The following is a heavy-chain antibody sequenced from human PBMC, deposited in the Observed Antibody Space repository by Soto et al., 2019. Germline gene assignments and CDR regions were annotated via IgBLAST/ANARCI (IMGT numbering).Heavy chain of an antibody. CDR2: ISASGYSA. Sequence: PVGSLRLSCASSVLPFSNYAMTCVRQAPGKGLEWVSIISASGYSAYYGGAVKGRFTTSRDNSRSTLYLQMNGLRAEDTAVYYCAKGDLIWDPFDLGGQGTLVTV. CDR3: AKGDLIWDPFDL. D-gene: IGHD3-16*01. V-gene: IGHV3-23*01. CDR1: VLPFSNYA. J-gene: IGHJ4*01.